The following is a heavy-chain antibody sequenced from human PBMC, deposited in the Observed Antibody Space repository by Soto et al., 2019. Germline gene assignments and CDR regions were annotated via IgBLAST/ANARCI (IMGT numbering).Heavy chain of an antibody. CDR1: GGIFSSFS. Sequence: QVQLVQSGAEVKTPGSSVEVSCKASGGIFSSFSITWVRQVPGHGLEWMGGIIPMTGTPNYAEKFQGRLTRPADGSTRSAYLGLSSLKSEDTAVYYCARGPILPGATSWLDPWGQGTVVIVSS. CDR3: ARGPILPGATSWLDP. V-gene: IGHV1-69*01. CDR2: IIPMTGTP. D-gene: IGHD2-2*01. J-gene: IGHJ5*02.